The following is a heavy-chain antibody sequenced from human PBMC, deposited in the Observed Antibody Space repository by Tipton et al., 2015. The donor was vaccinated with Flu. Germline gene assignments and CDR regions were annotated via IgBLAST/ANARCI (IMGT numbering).Heavy chain of an antibody. CDR3: VRAIAAAGSR. Sequence: LSLTCAASGFILSDYWMAWVRQAPGKGLEWVANINQDGSVKYYVDSVKGRFTISRDNAKNSLYLQMNSLRVEDTAVYYCVRAIAAAGSRWGQGTLVTVSS. CDR1: GFILSDYW. V-gene: IGHV3-7*01. J-gene: IGHJ4*02. D-gene: IGHD6-13*01. CDR2: INQDGSVK.